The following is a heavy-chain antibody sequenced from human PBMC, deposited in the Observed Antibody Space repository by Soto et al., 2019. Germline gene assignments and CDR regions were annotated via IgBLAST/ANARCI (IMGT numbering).Heavy chain of an antibody. V-gene: IGHV4-34*01. CDR3: ARERDSSLAASSYFDN. D-gene: IGHD6-19*01. J-gene: IGHJ4*02. CDR1: GGSLNGNY. CDR2: ISPSGST. Sequence: QVQLQQWGAGLLKPSETLSLTCAVYGGSLNGNYWTWLRQTPGKGLEWIGEISPSGSTNYNPSLTSRVGISLDTSKDQFSLKMKSVTAAATAVYYCARERDSSLAASSYFDNWGQGTVVTVSS.